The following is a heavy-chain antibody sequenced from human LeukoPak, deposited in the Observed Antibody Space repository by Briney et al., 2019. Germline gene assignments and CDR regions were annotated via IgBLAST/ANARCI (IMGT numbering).Heavy chain of an antibody. J-gene: IGHJ4*02. CDR1: GFTFSSFW. CDR3: ASVPSGYDFHYFDY. CDR2: INQDGSGK. V-gene: IGHV3-7*01. Sequence: GGSLRLSCAASGFTFSSFWMSWVRQAPGKGLEWVANINQDGSGKYFVDSVKGRFTISRDNAKNSLYLQMNSLRAEDTAVYYCASVPSGYDFHYFDYWGQGTLVTVSS. D-gene: IGHD5-12*01.